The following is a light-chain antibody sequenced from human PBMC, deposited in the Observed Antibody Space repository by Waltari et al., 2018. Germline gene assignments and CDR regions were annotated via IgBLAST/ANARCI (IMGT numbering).Light chain of an antibody. CDR1: QSIGTF. CDR2: AAS. J-gene: IGKJ1*01. CDR3: QQSYSTFWT. V-gene: IGKV1-39*01. Sequence: DIQLTQSPSSLYASVGDEVTITCRTSQSIGTFANWYQQKPGEAPRLLIYAASSLESGVPARFSGSRSGTEFALTISGLQPDDFATYYCQQSYSTFWTFGQGTRVQMK.